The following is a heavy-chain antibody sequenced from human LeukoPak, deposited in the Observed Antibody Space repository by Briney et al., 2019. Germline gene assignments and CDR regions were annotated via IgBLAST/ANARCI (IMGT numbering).Heavy chain of an antibody. CDR1: GFTFSRYA. CDR3: ARDRAMVRGFNDAFDI. D-gene: IGHD3-10*01. J-gene: IGHJ3*02. V-gene: IGHV3-23*01. Sequence: GGSLRLSCAASGFTFSRYAMSWVRQAPGKGLEWVSGISGSGSGGSTYYAGSVKGHFTISRDNSKNTLYLQMNSLRAEDTAVYYCARDRAMVRGFNDAFDIWGQGTMVTVSS. CDR2: ISGSGSGGST.